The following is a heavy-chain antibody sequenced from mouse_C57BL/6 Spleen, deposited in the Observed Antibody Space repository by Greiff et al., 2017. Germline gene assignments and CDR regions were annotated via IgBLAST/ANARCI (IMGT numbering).Heavy chain of an antibody. CDR1: GYTFTSYW. J-gene: IGHJ2*01. V-gene: IGHV1-64*01. D-gene: IGHD2-1*01. CDR3: ARRDRNYAYFDY. CDR2: IHPNSGST. Sequence: QVQLQQPGAELVKPGASVKLSCKASGYTFTSYWMHWVKQRPGQGLEWIGMIHPNSGSTNYNEKFKSKATLTVDKSSSTAYMQLSSLTSEDSAVYYCARRDRNYAYFDYWGQGTTLTVSS.